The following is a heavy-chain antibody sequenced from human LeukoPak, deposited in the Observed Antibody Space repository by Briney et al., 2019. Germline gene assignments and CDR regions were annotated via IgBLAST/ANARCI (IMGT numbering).Heavy chain of an antibody. CDR1: GGSISSSNW. D-gene: IGHD2-15*01. CDR2: IHHSGST. Sequence: SGTLSLTCAVSGGSISSSNWWSWVRQPPGKGLEWIGEIHHSGSTNYNPSLKSRVTISVDKSKSQFSLKLSSVTAADTAVYYCARGPPRFVLLIRAYNWFDPWGQGTLVTVSS. CDR3: ARGPPRFVLLIRAYNWFDP. V-gene: IGHV4-4*02. J-gene: IGHJ5*02.